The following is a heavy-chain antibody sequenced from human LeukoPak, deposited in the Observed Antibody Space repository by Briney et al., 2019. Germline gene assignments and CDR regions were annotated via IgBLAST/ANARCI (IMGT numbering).Heavy chain of an antibody. V-gene: IGHV3-23*01. J-gene: IGHJ3*02. CDR1: GFTFSSYA. D-gene: IGHD3-22*01. CDR3: AKDDYDSSGYYWNAFDI. CDR2: ISGSGGST. Sequence: GSLRLSCAASGFTFSSYAMSWVRQAPGKGLEWVSAISGSGGSTYYADSVKGRFTISRDNSKNTLYLQMNSLRAEDTAVYYCAKDDYDSSGYYWNAFDIWGQGTMVTVSS.